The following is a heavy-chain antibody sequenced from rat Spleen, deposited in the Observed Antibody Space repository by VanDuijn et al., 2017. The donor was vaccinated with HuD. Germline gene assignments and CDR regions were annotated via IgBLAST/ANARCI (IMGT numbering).Heavy chain of an antibody. CDR2: INGAGST. J-gene: IGHJ2*01. Sequence: EVQLQESGPGLVKPSQSLSLTCSVTGYSITSGYGWNWIRKFPGNKLEWMGYINGAGSTNYNPPLKSQISITRDTSKNQFFLQLTSVTAEDTATYYCAKTGFGYNYDYWGQGVMVTVSS. D-gene: IGHD1-9*01. CDR3: AKTGFGYNYDY. CDR1: GYSITSGYG. V-gene: IGHV3-3*01.